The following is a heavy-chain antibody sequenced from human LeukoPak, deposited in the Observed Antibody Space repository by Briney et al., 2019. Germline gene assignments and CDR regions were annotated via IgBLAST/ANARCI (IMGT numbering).Heavy chain of an antibody. J-gene: IGHJ4*02. V-gene: IGHV3-23*01. CDR2: DIGSGGTT. CDR1: GFTIGNRA. D-gene: IGHD5-18*01. CDR3: ARRGYNYGQFDL. Sequence: GGSLRLSCAASGFTIGNRAMGWFRQASGKGLEWVSLDIGSGGTTYYAGSVKGRFTVFRDTSRNTLHLQMNNLRAEDTALYYCARRGYNYGQFDLWGPGTLVTVSS.